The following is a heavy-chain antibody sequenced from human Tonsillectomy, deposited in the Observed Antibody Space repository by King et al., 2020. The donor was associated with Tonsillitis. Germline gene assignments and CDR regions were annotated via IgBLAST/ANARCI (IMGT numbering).Heavy chain of an antibody. Sequence: QLVQSGAEGKKPGASVKVSCKASGYIFTGYYMHWLRLDPRQGLEWMGLINANSGGTNYARKFQGRVTMTRDTSIRTAYMELSRLRSDDTAVYYCATLLRSGSYYLFDYWGQGTLVTVSS. D-gene: IGHD1-26*01. CDR1: GYIFTGYY. J-gene: IGHJ4*02. V-gene: IGHV1-2*02. CDR3: ATLLRSGSYYLFDY. CDR2: INANSGGT.